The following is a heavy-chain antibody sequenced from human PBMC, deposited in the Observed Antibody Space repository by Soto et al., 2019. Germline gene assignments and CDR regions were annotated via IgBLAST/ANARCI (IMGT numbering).Heavy chain of an antibody. D-gene: IGHD3-16*02. J-gene: IGHJ4*02. Sequence: QVQLVESGGGVVQPGRSLRLSCAASGFTFSSYGMHWVRQAPGKGLEWVAVIWYDGSNKYYADSVKGRFTISRDNSKTTLYLQMNSLRAEDTAVYYCARDRYDYIWGSYPLFDYWGQGTLVTVSS. V-gene: IGHV3-33*01. CDR1: GFTFSSYG. CDR3: ARDRYDYIWGSYPLFDY. CDR2: IWYDGSNK.